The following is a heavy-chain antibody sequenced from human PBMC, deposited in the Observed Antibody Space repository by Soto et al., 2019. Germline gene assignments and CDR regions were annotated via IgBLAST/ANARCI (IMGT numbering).Heavy chain of an antibody. V-gene: IGHV4-59*06. Sequence: SETLSLTCTVSGGSTSSYYWGWIRQPPGRGLEWIGYIYYSGSTYYNPSLKSRVSMSVDTSKNQFSLKLSSVTAADTAVYYCARSVFPWGQGTLVTVSS. J-gene: IGHJ5*02. CDR2: IYYSGST. CDR3: ARSVFP. CDR1: GGSTSSYY.